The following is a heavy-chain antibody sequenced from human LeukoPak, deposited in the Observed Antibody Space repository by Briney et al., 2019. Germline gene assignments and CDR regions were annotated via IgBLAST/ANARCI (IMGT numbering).Heavy chain of an antibody. CDR3: ARESANGYYCDY. Sequence: GGSLRLSCTASGFTFSSHPMHWVRQAPGKGLEWVAVISYDGSDSYFADSVQGRISVSRDNSKKTVYLQMNSLRAEDTAVYYCARESANGYYCDYWGQGTLVTVSS. D-gene: IGHD2-2*03. J-gene: IGHJ4*02. CDR1: GFTFSSHP. V-gene: IGHV3-30*04. CDR2: ISYDGSDS.